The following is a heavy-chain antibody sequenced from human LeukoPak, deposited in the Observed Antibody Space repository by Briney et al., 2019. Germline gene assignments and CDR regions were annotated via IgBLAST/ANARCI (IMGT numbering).Heavy chain of an antibody. CDR2: VYYSGST. CDR3: AKSGGYGLDY. Sequence: SETLSLTCIVSGGSINSTYYWGWIRQPPGKGLEWIGTVYYSGSTYYNASLQSRVTISIDTSKNQFSLRLKSVTAADTAMYYCAKSGGYGLDYWGQGTLVTVSS. CDR1: GGSINSTYY. V-gene: IGHV4-39*01. D-gene: IGHD1-26*01. J-gene: IGHJ4*02.